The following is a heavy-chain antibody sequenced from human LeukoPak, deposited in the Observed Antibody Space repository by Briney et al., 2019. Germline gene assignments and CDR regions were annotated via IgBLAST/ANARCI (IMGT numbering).Heavy chain of an antibody. CDR3: AKAIKGGHAFDI. V-gene: IGHV3-33*06. Sequence: GRSLRLSCAASGFTFSSYGMHWVRQAPGKGLEWVAVIWYDGSNKYYADSVKGRFTISRDNSKNTLYLQMNSLRAEDTAVYYCAKAIKGGHAFDIWGQGTMVTVSS. D-gene: IGHD3-16*01. CDR1: GFTFSSYG. J-gene: IGHJ3*02. CDR2: IWYDGSNK.